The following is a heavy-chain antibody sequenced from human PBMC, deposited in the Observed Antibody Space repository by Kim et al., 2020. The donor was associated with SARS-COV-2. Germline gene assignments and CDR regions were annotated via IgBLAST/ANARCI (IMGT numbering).Heavy chain of an antibody. D-gene: IGHD5-12*01. V-gene: IGHV3-49*04. CDR2: IRSKAYGGTT. CDR3: TTCSHREMATIEARY. J-gene: IGHJ4*02. CDR1: GFTFGDYA. Sequence: GGSLRLSCTASGFTFGDYAMSWVRQAPGKGLEWVGFIRSKAYGGTTEYAASVKGRFTISRDDSKSIAYLQMNSLKTEDTAVYYCTTCSHREMATIEARYWGQGTLVTVSS.